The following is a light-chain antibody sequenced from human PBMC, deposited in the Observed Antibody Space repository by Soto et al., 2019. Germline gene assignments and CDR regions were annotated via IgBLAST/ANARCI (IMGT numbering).Light chain of an antibody. V-gene: IGKV3-20*01. CDR2: GAS. CDR3: QVYGTSPMYT. Sequence: EMVLTQSPGTLSLSPGERATLSCRASQSVSSNYLAWYQQKPGQAPRLLFYGASRRATGIPDRFSGSGSGTDFTLTISRLEPEDFAVYYCQVYGTSPMYTFGQGTKLEIK. J-gene: IGKJ2*01. CDR1: QSVSSNY.